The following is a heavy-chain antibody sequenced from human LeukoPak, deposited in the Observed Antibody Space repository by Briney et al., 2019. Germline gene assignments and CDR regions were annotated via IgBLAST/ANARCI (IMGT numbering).Heavy chain of an antibody. J-gene: IGHJ4*02. CDR1: GFTFSSYA. V-gene: IGHV3-30*14. Sequence: PGRSLRLSCAASGFTFSSYAMHWLRQAPGKELEWVAVISYDGSNKYYADSVKGRFTISRDNSKNTVYLQMNNLTADDTAVYYCARAPGYLAPPGYWGQGTLVTVSS. D-gene: IGHD6-25*01. CDR3: ARAPGYLAPPGY. CDR2: ISYDGSNK.